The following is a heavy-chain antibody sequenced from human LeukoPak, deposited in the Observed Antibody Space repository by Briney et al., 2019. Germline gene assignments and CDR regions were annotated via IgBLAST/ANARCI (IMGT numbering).Heavy chain of an antibody. V-gene: IGHV4-34*01. J-gene: IGHJ4*02. Sequence: SETLSLTCAVYGGSFSGYYWSWIRQPPGKGLEWIGEINHSGSTNYNPSLKSRVTISVDTSKNQFSLKLSSVTAADTAVDYCARSRQIQLWLDFDYWGQGTLVTVSS. CDR2: INHSGST. CDR1: GGSFSGYY. CDR3: ARSRQIQLWLDFDY. D-gene: IGHD5-18*01.